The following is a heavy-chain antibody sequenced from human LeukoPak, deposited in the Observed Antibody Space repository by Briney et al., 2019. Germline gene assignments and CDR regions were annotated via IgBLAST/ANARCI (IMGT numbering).Heavy chain of an antibody. CDR2: INPNSGGT. V-gene: IGHV1-2*02. CDR1: GYTFTGYY. J-gene: IGHJ4*02. Sequence: ASVKVSCKASGYTFTGYYMHWVRQAPGQGLEWMGWINPNSGGTNYAQKFKGRVTMTRDTSISTAYMELSRLRSDDTAVYYCARTTYYYDSSGYTERYYFDYWGQGTLVTISS. D-gene: IGHD3-22*01. CDR3: ARTTYYYDSSGYTERYYFDY.